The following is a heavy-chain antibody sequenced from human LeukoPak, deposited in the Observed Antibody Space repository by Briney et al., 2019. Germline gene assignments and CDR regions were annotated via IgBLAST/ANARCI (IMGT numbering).Heavy chain of an antibody. CDR3: AKDIGVQLWVFDY. CDR2: ISYDGSNK. CDR1: GFTFSSYG. Sequence: GRSRRLSCAASGFTFSSYGMHWVRQAPGKGLEWVAVISYDGSNKYYADSVKGRFTISRDNSKNTLYLQMNSLRAEDTAVYYCAKDIGVQLWVFDYWGQGTLVTVSS. D-gene: IGHD5-18*01. V-gene: IGHV3-30*18. J-gene: IGHJ4*02.